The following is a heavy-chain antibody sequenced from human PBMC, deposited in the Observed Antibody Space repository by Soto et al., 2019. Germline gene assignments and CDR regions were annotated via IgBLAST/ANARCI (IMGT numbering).Heavy chain of an antibody. V-gene: IGHV1-18*01. CDR2: ISAYNGDT. CDR1: GYTFSDYG. J-gene: IGHJ4*02. D-gene: IGHD3-3*01. Sequence: QVQLVQSGAEVAKPGASVKVSCKSSGYTFSDYGISWVRQAPGQGLEWMGWISAYNGDTNYAHKFQGRVTMTTDTSTSTAYLELRSLRSDDTAVYYCARTGRFLEWLSTFDYWGQGHLVTVSS. CDR3: ARTGRFLEWLSTFDY.